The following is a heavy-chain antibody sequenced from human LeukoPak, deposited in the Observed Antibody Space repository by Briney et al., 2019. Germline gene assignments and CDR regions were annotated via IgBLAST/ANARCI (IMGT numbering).Heavy chain of an antibody. CDR1: GFTFSNYA. Sequence: GGSLRLSCAVSGFTFSNYAMSWVRRAPGRGLEWVSAISSSGGSTYYADSVKGRFTISRDNSKNTLHLQMNGLRAEDTAVYHCARQLGYCSDGSCYFDYWGQGTLVTVSS. CDR3: ARQLGYCSDGSCYFDY. D-gene: IGHD2-15*01. J-gene: IGHJ4*02. V-gene: IGHV3-23*01. CDR2: ISSSGGST.